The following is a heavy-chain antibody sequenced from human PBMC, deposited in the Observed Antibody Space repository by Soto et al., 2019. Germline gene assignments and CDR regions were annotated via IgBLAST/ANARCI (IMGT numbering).Heavy chain of an antibody. Sequence: QVQLVQSGAEVKKPGSSVKVSCKASGGTFSSYAISWVRQAPGQGLEWMGGIIPIFGTANYAQKFQGRVTITADESTRTGDMELSSLRSEDTAVYYGASDGDGGYNWFDPWGQGTLVTVSS. D-gene: IGHD4-17*01. CDR2: IIPIFGTA. V-gene: IGHV1-69*12. CDR3: ASDGDGGYNWFDP. J-gene: IGHJ5*02. CDR1: GGTFSSYA.